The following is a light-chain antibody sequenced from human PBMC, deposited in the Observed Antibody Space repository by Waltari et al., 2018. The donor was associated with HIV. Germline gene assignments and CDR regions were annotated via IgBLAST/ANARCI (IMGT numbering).Light chain of an antibody. V-gene: IGLV3-21*02. J-gene: IGLJ2*01. CDR2: EDS. CDR1: KIGSQS. CDR3: QVWHSNSDHVV. Sequence: SYVLTQPPSVSVAPGQTARITCEGNKIGSQSVHWYQQRPGQAPALVVHEDSDRPSGIPERFSGSNAGKTATLTISRVEAGDEADDYCQVWHSNSDHVVFGGGTKLTVL.